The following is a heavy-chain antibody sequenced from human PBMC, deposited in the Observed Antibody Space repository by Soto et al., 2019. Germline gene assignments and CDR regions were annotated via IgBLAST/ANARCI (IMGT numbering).Heavy chain of an antibody. V-gene: IGHV4-59*08. CDR1: GGSISSYY. Sequence: QVQLQESGPGLVKPSETLSLTCTVSGGSISSYYWSWIRQPPGKGLEWIGYIYYSGSTNYNPSLKSRVTISVDTSKNQFSLKLSSVTAADTAVYYCARRASSSWFIGGYYFDYWGQGTLVTVSS. D-gene: IGHD6-13*01. CDR3: ARRASSSWFIGGYYFDY. J-gene: IGHJ4*02. CDR2: IYYSGST.